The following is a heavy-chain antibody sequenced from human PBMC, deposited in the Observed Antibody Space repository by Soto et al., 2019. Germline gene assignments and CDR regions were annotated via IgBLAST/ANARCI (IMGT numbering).Heavy chain of an antibody. D-gene: IGHD6-19*01. J-gene: IGHJ4*02. CDR2: VSPDGRNT. V-gene: IGHV3-30*18. CDR1: GFTFSDYA. CDR3: AKGGRQWLVTSDFNY. Sequence: AQLVESGGGVVQPGRSLRLSCAASGFTFSDYAMHWVRQAPGKGLEWVAFVSPDGRNTHYADSVKGRFTISRESSKNTVSLEMTSLRAEDTAVYYCAKGGRQWLVTSDFNYWGQGALVTVSS.